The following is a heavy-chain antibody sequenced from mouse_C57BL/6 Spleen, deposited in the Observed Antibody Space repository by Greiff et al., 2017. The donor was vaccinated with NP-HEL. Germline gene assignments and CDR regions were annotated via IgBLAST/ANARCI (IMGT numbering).Heavy chain of an antibody. D-gene: IGHD1-1*01. CDR3: ARVEAYGSSYWYFDV. J-gene: IGHJ1*03. CDR1: GYAFSSSW. Sequence: QVQLQQSGPELVKPGASVKISCKASGYAFSSSWMNWVKQRPGKGLEWIGRIYPGDGDTNYNGKFKGKATLTADKSSSTAYMQLSSLTSEDSAVYFCARVEAYGSSYWYFDVWGTGTTVTVSS. V-gene: IGHV1-82*01. CDR2: IYPGDGDT.